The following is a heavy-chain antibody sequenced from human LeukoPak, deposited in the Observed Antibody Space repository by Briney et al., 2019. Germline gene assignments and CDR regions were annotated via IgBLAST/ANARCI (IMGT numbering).Heavy chain of an antibody. V-gene: IGHV3-23*01. CDR1: GFTFSNYA. CDR3: ANVRYFDWYYFDY. CDR2: PSGSGSLT. D-gene: IGHD3-9*01. Sequence: GGSLRLSCAASGFTFSNYAMNWVRQAPGKGLEWGSGPSGSGSLTYYADSVKGRFTISRDNSKTTLYLQMNSLRVDDTAVYYCANVRYFDWYYFDYWGQGTLVTVSS. J-gene: IGHJ4*02.